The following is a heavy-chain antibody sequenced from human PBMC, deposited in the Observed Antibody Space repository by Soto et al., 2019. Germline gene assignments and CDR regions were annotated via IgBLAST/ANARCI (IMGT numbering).Heavy chain of an antibody. CDR2: INPSGGST. CDR3: ARTDRHDILTGKDYYYYYYMDV. D-gene: IGHD3-9*01. V-gene: IGHV1-46*03. CDR1: GYTFTSYY. J-gene: IGHJ6*03. Sequence: ASVKVSCKASGYTFTSYYMHWVRQAPGQGLEWMGIINPSGGSTSYAQKFQGRVTMTRDTSTSTVYMELSSLRSEDTAVYYCARTDRHDILTGKDYYYYYYMDVWGKGTTVTVSS.